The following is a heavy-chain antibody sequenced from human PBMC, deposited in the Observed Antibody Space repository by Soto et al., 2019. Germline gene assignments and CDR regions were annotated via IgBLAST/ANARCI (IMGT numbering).Heavy chain of an antibody. V-gene: IGHV4-59*08. Sequence: PSETLSLTCTVSGGPISSYYWSWIRQPPGKGLEWIGYIYYSGSTNYNPSLKSRVTISVDTSKNQFSLKLSSVTAADTAVYYCARQDYGDYGYYFDYWGQGTLVTVSS. D-gene: IGHD4-17*01. CDR1: GGPISSYY. J-gene: IGHJ4*02. CDR2: IYYSGST. CDR3: ARQDYGDYGYYFDY.